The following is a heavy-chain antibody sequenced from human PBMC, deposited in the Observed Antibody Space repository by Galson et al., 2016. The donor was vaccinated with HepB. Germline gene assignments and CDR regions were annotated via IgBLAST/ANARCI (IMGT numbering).Heavy chain of an antibody. V-gene: IGHV3-30-3*01. J-gene: IGHJ4*02. CDR1: GFTFSNYA. Sequence: SLRLSCAASGFTFSNYAMHWVRQAPGKGLEWVAVISFDGSNKYYADSVKGRFTISRDNSKNTLYLQMNSLRAEDTAVYYCARAPLEMATIQRGYFDYWGQGTLVTVSS. CDR3: ARAPLEMATIQRGYFDY. CDR2: ISFDGSNK. D-gene: IGHD5-24*01.